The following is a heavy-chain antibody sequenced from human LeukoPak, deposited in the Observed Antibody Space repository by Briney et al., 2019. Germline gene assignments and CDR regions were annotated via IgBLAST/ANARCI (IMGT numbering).Heavy chain of an antibody. V-gene: IGHV3-74*01. CDR2: INGDGTST. Sequence: GGSLRLSCAASGFTFSSDWMHWVRQAPGKGLVWVSRINGDGTSTNYADSVKGRFTISSDNAKNTLYLQMNSLRAEDTAVYYCERMPISVVTVYCDFWGQGTLVTVSS. J-gene: IGHJ4*02. CDR3: ERMPISVVTVYCDF. D-gene: IGHD2-21*02. CDR1: GFTFSSDW.